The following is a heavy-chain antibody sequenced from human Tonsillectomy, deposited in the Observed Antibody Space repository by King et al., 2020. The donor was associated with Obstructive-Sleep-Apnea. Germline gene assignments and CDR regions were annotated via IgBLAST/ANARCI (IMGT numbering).Heavy chain of an antibody. J-gene: IGHJ4*02. Sequence: QLQESGPGLVKPSETLSLTCTVSGGSISSYYWSWIRQPPGKGLEWIGYIYYSGSTNYNPSLKSRVTISVDTSKNQFSLKLSSVTAADTAVYYCSRLRRGFGGNSDFDYWGQGTLVTVSS. V-gene: IGHV4-59*01. D-gene: IGHD4-23*01. CDR2: IYYSGST. CDR3: SRLRRGFGGNSDFDY. CDR1: GGSISSYY.